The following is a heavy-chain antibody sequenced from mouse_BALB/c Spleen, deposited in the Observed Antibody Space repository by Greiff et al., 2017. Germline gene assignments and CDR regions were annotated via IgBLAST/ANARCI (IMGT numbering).Heavy chain of an antibody. D-gene: IGHD1-1*01. V-gene: IGHV1S81*02. CDR3: ARNYGSSYYAMDY. Sequence: QSCKASGYTFTSYWMHWVKQRPGQGLEWIGEINPSNGRTNYNEKFKSKATLTVDKSSSTAYMQLSSLTSEDSAVYYCARNYGSSYYAMDYWGQGTSVTVSS. CDR2: INPSNGRT. CDR1: GYTFTSYW. J-gene: IGHJ4*01.